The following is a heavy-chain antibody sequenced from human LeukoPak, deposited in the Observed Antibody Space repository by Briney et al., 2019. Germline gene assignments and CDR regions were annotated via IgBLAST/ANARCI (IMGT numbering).Heavy chain of an antibody. CDR1: GYTFTSYG. V-gene: IGHV1-18*01. CDR2: ISACNGNT. CDR3: TRDLGQWLLQGIFFDY. D-gene: IGHD5-12*01. J-gene: IGHJ4*02. Sequence: ASVKVSCKASGYTFTSYGISWVRQAPGQGLEWMGWISACNGNTNYAQKLQGRVTMTTDTSTSTAYMELRSLRSDDTAVYYCTRDLGQWLLQGIFFDYWGQGTLVTVSS.